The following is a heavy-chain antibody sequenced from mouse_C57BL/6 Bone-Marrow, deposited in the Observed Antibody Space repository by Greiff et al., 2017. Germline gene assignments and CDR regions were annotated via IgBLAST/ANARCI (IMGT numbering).Heavy chain of an antibody. D-gene: IGHD1-2*01. CDR2: IDPEAGET. CDR3: ARFITTVND. J-gene: IGHJ2*01. Sequence: VQLQQSGAELVKPGASVKLSCTASGFNITDYDMHWVKQRTEQGLEWIGRIDPEAGETKYDPKFKGKATLTADTSSNTAYLQLSSLTSEDTAIYYCARFITTVNDWGQGTTLTVSS. V-gene: IGHV14-2*01. CDR1: GFNITDYD.